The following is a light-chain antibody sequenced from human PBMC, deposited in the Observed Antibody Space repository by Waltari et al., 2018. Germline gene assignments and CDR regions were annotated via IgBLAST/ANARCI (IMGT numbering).Light chain of an antibody. J-gene: IGKJ2*01. CDR3: MQALQTPYT. CDR2: LGS. Sequence: DIVMTQSPLSLPVTPGEPASISCMSSQSLLHSNGYNYLDWYLQKPGQSPQLLIYLGSNWASGVPDRFSGSGSGTDFTLKISRVEAEDVGVYYCMQALQTPYTFGQGTKLEIK. CDR1: QSLLHSNGYNY. V-gene: IGKV2-28*01.